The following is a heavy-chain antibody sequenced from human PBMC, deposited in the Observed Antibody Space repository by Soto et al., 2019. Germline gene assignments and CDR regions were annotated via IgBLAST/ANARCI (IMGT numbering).Heavy chain of an antibody. D-gene: IGHD3-16*02. CDR1: GGSFSGYY. V-gene: IGHV4-34*01. J-gene: IGHJ5*02. CDR3: ARLYYDYIWGSYRPGWFDP. CDR2: INHSGST. Sequence: PSETLSLTCAVYGGSFSGYYWSWIRQPPGKGLEWIGEINHSGSTNYNPSLKSRVTISVDTSKNQFSLKLSCVTAADTAVYYCARLYYDYIWGSYRPGWFDPWGQGTLVTVSS.